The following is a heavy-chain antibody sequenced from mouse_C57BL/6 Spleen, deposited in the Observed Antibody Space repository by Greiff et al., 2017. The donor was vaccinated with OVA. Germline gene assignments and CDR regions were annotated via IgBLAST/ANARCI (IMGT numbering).Heavy chain of an antibody. CDR3: GRNSTSGGEYAMDY. J-gene: IGHJ4*01. Sequence: VQLQQSGPGLVAPSQCLSISCTASGFSLTSYSISWVRQPPGKGLEWLGVICPGGGTTYYSSLISRLGISKDDSKSKVFLKMNSLQTDDTARYYCGRNSTSGGEYAMDYWGQGTSVTVSS. V-gene: IGHV2-9-1*01. CDR2: ICPGGGT. CDR1: GFSLTSYS. D-gene: IGHD3-2*02.